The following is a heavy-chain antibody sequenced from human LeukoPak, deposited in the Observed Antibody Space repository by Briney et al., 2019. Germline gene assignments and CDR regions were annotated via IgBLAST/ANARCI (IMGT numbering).Heavy chain of an antibody. D-gene: IGHD6-19*01. CDR3: ARVKYSSAGY. CDR2: ISYDGSNK. Sequence: GGSLRLSCAASGFTFSSYGMHWVRQAPGKGLEWVAVISYDGSNKYYADSVKGRFTISRDNSKNTLYLQMNSLRAEDTAVYYCARVKYSSAGYWGQGTLVTVSS. V-gene: IGHV3-30*03. J-gene: IGHJ4*02. CDR1: GFTFSSYG.